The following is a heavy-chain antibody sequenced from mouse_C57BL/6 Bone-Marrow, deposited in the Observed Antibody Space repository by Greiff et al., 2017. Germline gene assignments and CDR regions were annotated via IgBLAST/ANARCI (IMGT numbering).Heavy chain of an antibody. V-gene: IGHV1-18*01. J-gene: IGHJ1*03. CDR2: INPNNGGT. D-gene: IGHD1-1*01. Sequence: EVKLMESGPELVKPGASVKIPCKASGYTFTDYNMDWVKQSHGKSLEWIGDINPNNGGTIYNQKFKGKATLTVDKSSSTAYMELRSLTSEDTAVYYCARLITTVVATRWYFDVWGTGTTVTVSS. CDR3: ARLITTVVATRWYFDV. CDR1: GYTFTDYN.